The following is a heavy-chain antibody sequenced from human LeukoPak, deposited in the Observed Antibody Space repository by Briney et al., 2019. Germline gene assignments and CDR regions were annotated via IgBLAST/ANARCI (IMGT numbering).Heavy chain of an antibody. V-gene: IGHV4-34*01. Sequence: PSETLSLTCAVYGGSFSGYYWSWIRQPPGKGLEWIGEINHSGSTNYNPSLKSRVTISVDTSKNQFSLKLSSVTAADTAVYYCARASLGYSLYFDYWGQGTLVTVSS. J-gene: IGHJ4*02. CDR2: INHSGST. CDR3: ARASLGYSLYFDY. CDR1: GGSFSGYY. D-gene: IGHD2-21*01.